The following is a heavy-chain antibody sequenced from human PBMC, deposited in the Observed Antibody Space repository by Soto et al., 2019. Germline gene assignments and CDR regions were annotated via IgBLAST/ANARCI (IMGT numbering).Heavy chain of an antibody. Sequence: GASVKVSCKASGYTFTSYGISWVRQAPGQGLEWMGWISAYNGNTNYAQKLQGRVTMTTDTSTSTAYMELRSLRSDDTAVYYCARVGYCSSTSCTVAGRWFDPWGQGTLVTVSS. CDR3: ARVGYCSSTSCTVAGRWFDP. D-gene: IGHD2-2*01. V-gene: IGHV1-18*01. J-gene: IGHJ5*02. CDR1: GYTFTSYG. CDR2: ISAYNGNT.